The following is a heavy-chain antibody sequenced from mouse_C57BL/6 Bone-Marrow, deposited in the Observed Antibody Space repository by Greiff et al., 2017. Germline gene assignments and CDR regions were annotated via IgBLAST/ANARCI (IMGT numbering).Heavy chain of an antibody. V-gene: IGHV5-6*01. CDR2: ISSGGSYT. D-gene: IGHD1-1*01. J-gene: IGHJ2*01. CDR3: ARHEGGDYYGSSYFDY. Sequence: EVKLMESGGDLVKPGGSLKLSCAASGFTFSSYGMSWVRQTPDKRLEWVATISSGGSYTYYPDSVKGRFTISRDNAKNTLYLQMSSLKSEDTAMYYCARHEGGDYYGSSYFDYWGQGTTLTVSS. CDR1: GFTFSSYG.